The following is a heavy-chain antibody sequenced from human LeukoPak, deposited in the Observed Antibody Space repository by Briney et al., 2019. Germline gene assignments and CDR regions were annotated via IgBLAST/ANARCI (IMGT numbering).Heavy chain of an antibody. J-gene: IGHJ4*02. CDR3: ARGQNGFDY. CDR2: LSGSATYI. D-gene: IGHD2-8*01. CDR1: GFIFSGYN. Sequence: GGSLRLSCAASGFIFSGYNMNWVRQAPGKGLEWVSSLSGSATYISYADSVKGRFTISKDNAKSSLYLQMNSLRDEDTAVYYCARGQNGFDYWGQGTLVTVSS. V-gene: IGHV3-21*01.